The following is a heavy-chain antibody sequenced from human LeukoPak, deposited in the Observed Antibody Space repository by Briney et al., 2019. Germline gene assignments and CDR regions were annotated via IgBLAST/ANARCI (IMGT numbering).Heavy chain of an antibody. CDR1: GFTFDDYT. Sequence: GGSLRLSCAASGFTFDDYTMHWVRQAPGKGLEWVSLISWDGGSTYHADSVKGRFTISRDNSKNSLYLQMNSLRTEDTALYYCAKGIFSRRNYYYYGMDVWGQGTTVTVSS. V-gene: IGHV3-43*01. J-gene: IGHJ6*02. CDR3: AKGIFSRRNYYYYGMDV. CDR2: ISWDGGST. D-gene: IGHD3-3*02.